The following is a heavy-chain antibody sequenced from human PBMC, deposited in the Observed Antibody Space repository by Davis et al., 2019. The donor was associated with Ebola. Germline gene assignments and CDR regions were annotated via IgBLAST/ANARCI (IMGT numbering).Heavy chain of an antibody. CDR2: INPNSGGT. V-gene: IGHV1-2*06. CDR1: GYTFTGYY. CDR3: ARSRYSSGWYGV. Sequence: AASVKVSCKASGYTFTGYYMHWVRQAPGQGLEWMGRINPNSGGTNYAQKFQGRVTMTRDTSTSTVYMELSSLRSEDTAVYYCARSRYSSGWYGVWGQGTLVTVSS. D-gene: IGHD6-19*01. J-gene: IGHJ4*02.